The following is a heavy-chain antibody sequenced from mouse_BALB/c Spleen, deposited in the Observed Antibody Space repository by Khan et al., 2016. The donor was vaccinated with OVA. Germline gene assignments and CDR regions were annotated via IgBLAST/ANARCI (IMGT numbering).Heavy chain of an antibody. V-gene: IGHV3-2*02. CDR1: GYSINSDYA. Sequence: EVQLQESGPGLVKPSQSLSLTCTVTGYSINSDYAWNWIRQFPGNKLEWMGYINYSGGTSYLPSRKSRISIIRNTSKNQLFLQLNSVTTEDSATYYCARWFTYWGQGTLVTVS. CDR3: ARWFTY. CDR2: INYSGGT. J-gene: IGHJ3*01.